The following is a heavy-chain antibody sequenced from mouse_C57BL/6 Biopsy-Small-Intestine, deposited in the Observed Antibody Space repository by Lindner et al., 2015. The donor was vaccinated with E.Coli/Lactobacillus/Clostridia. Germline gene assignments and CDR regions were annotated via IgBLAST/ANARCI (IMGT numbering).Heavy chain of an antibody. CDR2: ILPGSGST. CDR1: GYTFTGYW. Sequence: VQLQESGAELMKPGASVTLSCKATGYTFTGYWIEWVKQRPGHGLEWIGEILPGSGSTNFNEKFKGKATFTADTSSNTAYMQLSGLTTEDSAIYYCARRFYYGSSDSWGQGTTLTVSS. J-gene: IGHJ2*01. CDR3: ARRFYYGSSDS. D-gene: IGHD1-1*01. V-gene: IGHV1-9*01.